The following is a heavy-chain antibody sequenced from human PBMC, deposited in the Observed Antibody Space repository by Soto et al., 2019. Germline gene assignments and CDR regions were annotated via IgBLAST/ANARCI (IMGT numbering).Heavy chain of an antibody. Sequence: SETLSLTCTVSGGSISSYYWSWIRQPPGKGLEWIGYIYYSGSTNYNPSLKSRVTISVDTSKNQFSLKLSSVTAADTAVYYCARDGRYYYYGMDVWGQGTTVTVS. J-gene: IGHJ6*02. CDR3: ARDGRYYYYGMDV. V-gene: IGHV4-59*01. CDR2: IYYSGST. CDR1: GGSISSYY.